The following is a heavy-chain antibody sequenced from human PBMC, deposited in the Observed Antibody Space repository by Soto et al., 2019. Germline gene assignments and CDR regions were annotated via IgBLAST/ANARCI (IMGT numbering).Heavy chain of an antibody. CDR1: GDSITNSDYY. Sequence: SETLSLTCTVSGDSITNSDYYWNWIRQSPGKGLEWIASIDYSGNTYYNPSLKSRVVISADTSKNLFSLKLRSVTAADTALYFCARDGPYYYGFYVWGQGTTVTVSS. J-gene: IGHJ6*02. V-gene: IGHV4-30-4*01. CDR3: ARDGPYYYGFYV. CDR2: IDYSGNT.